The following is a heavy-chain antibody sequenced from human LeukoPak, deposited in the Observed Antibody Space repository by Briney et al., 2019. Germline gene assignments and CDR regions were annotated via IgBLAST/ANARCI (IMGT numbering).Heavy chain of an antibody. CDR3: ARGPNWGYNWFDS. CDR2: INSDGSST. Sequence: PGGSLRLSCAASGFTFSSYWMHWVRQAPVKGLVWVSHINSDGSSTSYADSVKGRFNISRDNAKNTLYLQMNSLRAEDTAVYYCARGPNWGYNWFDSWGQGTLVTVSS. CDR1: GFTFSSYW. V-gene: IGHV3-74*01. J-gene: IGHJ5*01. D-gene: IGHD7-27*01.